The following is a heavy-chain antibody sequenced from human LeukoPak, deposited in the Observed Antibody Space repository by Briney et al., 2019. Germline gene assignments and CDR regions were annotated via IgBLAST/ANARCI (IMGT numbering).Heavy chain of an antibody. V-gene: IGHV1-69*04. CDR1: GGTFSSYA. CDR3: ARVRFIAVAVGYYYYGMDV. CDR2: IIPILGIA. J-gene: IGHJ6*02. D-gene: IGHD6-19*01. Sequence: ASVKVSCTASGGTFSSYAISWVRQAPGQGLEWMGRIIPILGIANYAQKFQGRVTITADKSTSTAYMELSSLRSEDTAVDYCARVRFIAVAVGYYYYGMDVWGQGTTVTVSS.